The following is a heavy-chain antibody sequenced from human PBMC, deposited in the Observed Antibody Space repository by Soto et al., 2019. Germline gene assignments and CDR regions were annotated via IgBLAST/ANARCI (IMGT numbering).Heavy chain of an antibody. D-gene: IGHD4-17*01. J-gene: IGHJ6*03. CDR3: AKVRGDYYYYMDV. CDR2: ISYDGSNK. CDR1: GFTFSSYG. V-gene: IGHV3-30*18. Sequence: GGSLRLSCAASGFTFSSYGMHWVRQAPGKGLEWVAVISYDGSNKYYADSVKGRFTISRDNSKNTLCLQMNSLRAEDTAVYYCAKVRGDYYYYMDVWGKGTTVTVSS.